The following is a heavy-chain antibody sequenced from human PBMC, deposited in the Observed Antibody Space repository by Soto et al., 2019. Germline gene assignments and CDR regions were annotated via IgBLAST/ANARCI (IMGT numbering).Heavy chain of an antibody. CDR1: GDSVSRGSYH. Sequence: TSETLSLTCSVSGDSVSRGSYHWSWIRQPPGKGLERIGFKPYTGSPDYNPSLKSRVVISIDRSKNQFSLKLSSVTATDTAVYFCAKVGWGGDSWGQGTLVTVSS. CDR3: AKVGWGGDS. CDR2: KPYTGSP. D-gene: IGHD7-27*01. V-gene: IGHV4-61*01. J-gene: IGHJ4*02.